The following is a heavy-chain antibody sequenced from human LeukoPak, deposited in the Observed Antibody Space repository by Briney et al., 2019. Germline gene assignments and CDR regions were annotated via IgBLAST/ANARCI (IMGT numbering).Heavy chain of an antibody. Sequence: SVKVSCKASGGTFSSYAISWVRQAPGQGLEWMGGIIPIIGTANYAQKFQGRVTITADESTSTAYMELSSLRSEDTAVYYCASQGFDCSGGSCYFEYFQHWGQGTLVTVSS. CDR2: IIPIIGTA. CDR3: ASQGFDCSGGSCYFEYFQH. D-gene: IGHD2-15*01. CDR1: GGTFSSYA. J-gene: IGHJ1*01. V-gene: IGHV1-69*13.